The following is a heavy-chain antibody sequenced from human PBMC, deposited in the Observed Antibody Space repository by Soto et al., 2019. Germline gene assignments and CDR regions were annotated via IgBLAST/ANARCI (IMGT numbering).Heavy chain of an antibody. CDR2: ISGGGSNT. V-gene: IGHV3-23*01. CDR3: AKSVVVPAAPEFYFDY. Sequence: GGSLRLSCAASGFTFSSYGMHWVRQAPGKGLEWVSAISGGGSNTYYADSVKGRFTISRDNSKNTLYLQMNSLRAEDTAVYYCAKSVVVPAAPEFYFDYWGQGTLVTVSS. J-gene: IGHJ4*02. D-gene: IGHD2-2*01. CDR1: GFTFSSYG.